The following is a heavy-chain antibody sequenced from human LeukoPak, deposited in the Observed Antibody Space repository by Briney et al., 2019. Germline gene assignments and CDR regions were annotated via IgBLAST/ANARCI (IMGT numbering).Heavy chain of an antibody. CDR1: GYTFSSNG. V-gene: IGHV1-18*01. CDR3: AKDHQYDFDY. J-gene: IGHJ4*02. D-gene: IGHD2-8*01. CDR2: IGAYNGNT. Sequence: ASVKVSCKASGYTFSSNGISWVRRAPGQGLEWMGWIGAYNGNTNYAQNFQGRVTMTTDTSTSTAYMELRTLRSDDTAVYYCAKDHQYDFDYWGQGTLVTVSS.